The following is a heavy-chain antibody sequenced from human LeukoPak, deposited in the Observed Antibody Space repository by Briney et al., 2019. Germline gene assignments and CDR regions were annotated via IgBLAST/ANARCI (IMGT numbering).Heavy chain of an antibody. J-gene: IGHJ4*02. V-gene: IGHV4-4*02. CDR1: GDSINNNNW. CDR2: IYHSGST. Sequence: SGTLSLTCAVSGDSINNNNWRSWVRQSPGKGLEWIGEIYHSGSTNYNPSLKSRVTISVDKSKNQFSLKLSSVIAADTAVYYCAMGLAWKLDYWGQGTLVTVSS. D-gene: IGHD4-23*01. CDR3: AMGLAWKLDY.